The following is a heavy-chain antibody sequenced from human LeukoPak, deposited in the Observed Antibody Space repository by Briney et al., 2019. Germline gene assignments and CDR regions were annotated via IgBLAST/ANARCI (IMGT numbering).Heavy chain of an antibody. D-gene: IGHD5-18*01. Sequence: ASVKVSCKASGYTFTSYYMHWVRQAPGQGLEWMGIINPSGGSTSYAQKFQGRVTMTRDTSISTAYMELSRLRSDDTAVYYCARDQWPGYSYGYSGGDFDYWGQGTLVTVSS. CDR1: GYTFTSYY. CDR2: INPSGGST. J-gene: IGHJ4*02. V-gene: IGHV1-46*01. CDR3: ARDQWPGYSYGYSGGDFDY.